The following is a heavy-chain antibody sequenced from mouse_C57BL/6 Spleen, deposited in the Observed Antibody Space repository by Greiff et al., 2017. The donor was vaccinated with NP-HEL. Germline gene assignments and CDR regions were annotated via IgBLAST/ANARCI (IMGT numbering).Heavy chain of an antibody. CDR3: AKGGNYYGSSPVDY. D-gene: IGHD1-1*01. Sequence: VKLVESGPELVKPGASVKISCKASGYAFSSSWMNWVKQRPGKGLEWIGRIYPGDGDTNYNGKFKGKATLTADKSSSTAYMQLSSLTSEDSAVYFCAKGGNYYGSSPVDYWGQGTTLTVSS. J-gene: IGHJ2*01. V-gene: IGHV1-82*01. CDR1: GYAFSSSW. CDR2: IYPGDGDT.